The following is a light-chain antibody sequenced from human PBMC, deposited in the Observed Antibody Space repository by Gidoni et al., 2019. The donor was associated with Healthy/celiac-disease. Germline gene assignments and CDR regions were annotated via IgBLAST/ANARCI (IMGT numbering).Light chain of an antibody. V-gene: IGLV3-25*03. CDR3: QSADSSGTYLVV. Sequence: SYELTKPPSVSVSPGQSAWVTCSGVALPKQYAYWYQQQPGQAPVLVIYTDRVRPSGIPGRFSRSSSGTTVALTIRGFQADDEADSYCQSADSSGTYLVVFDGGPELTVL. CDR1: ALPKQY. CDR2: TDR. J-gene: IGLJ2*01.